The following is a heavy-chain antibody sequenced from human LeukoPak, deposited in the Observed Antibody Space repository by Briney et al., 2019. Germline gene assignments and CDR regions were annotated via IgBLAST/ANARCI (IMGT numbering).Heavy chain of an antibody. V-gene: IGHV3-21*01. CDR1: GLTFSTSG. CDR3: ARDVGASAPDAFDI. Sequence: GGSLRLSCTASGLTFSTSGFNWVRQAPGKGLEWVASIGPTGSDRYHADSVKGRFTISRDNAKNSLYLQMNSLRVEDTDVYYCARDVGASAPDAFDIWGQGTMVTVSS. D-gene: IGHD1-26*01. J-gene: IGHJ3*02. CDR2: IGPTGSDR.